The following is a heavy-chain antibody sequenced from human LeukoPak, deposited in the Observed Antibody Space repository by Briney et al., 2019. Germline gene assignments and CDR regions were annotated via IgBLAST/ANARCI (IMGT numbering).Heavy chain of an antibody. V-gene: IGHV1-24*01. J-gene: IGHJ4*01. CDR3: ATDPLGATIHVLGF. Sequence: GSVRVSCMVSGYTLIELSMHWVRQPPGKGLEWMGGFDPEDGETIYAQRFQGRVTMTEDTSTDTAYMELSSLTSEDTAVYYCATDPLGATIHVLGFWGHGTVVTVSS. CDR2: FDPEDGET. D-gene: IGHD1-26*01. CDR1: GYTLIELS.